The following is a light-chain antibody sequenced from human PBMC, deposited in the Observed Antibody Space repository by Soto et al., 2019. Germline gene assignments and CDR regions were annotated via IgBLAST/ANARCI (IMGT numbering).Light chain of an antibody. CDR2: DAS. V-gene: IGKV1-5*01. CDR1: QSISSW. J-gene: IGKJ1*01. CDR3: QQYNSYLRT. Sequence: GARVTITCRASQSISSWLAWYQQKPGKAPKLLIYDASSLESGVPSRFSGSGSGTEFTLTISSLQPDDFATYYCQQYNSYLRTFGQGTKVEIK.